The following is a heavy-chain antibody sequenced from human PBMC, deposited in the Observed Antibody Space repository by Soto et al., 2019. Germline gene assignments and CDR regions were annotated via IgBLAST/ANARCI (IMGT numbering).Heavy chain of an antibody. CDR3: AKDLESWLWRPGFGY. Sequence: PGGSMRLSCAASGFTFSSYSMSWVRQAPGKGLEWVSAISGSGGSTYYADSVKGRFTISRDNSKNTLYLQMNSRRAEDTVVYYCAKDLESWLWRPGFGYWGQGTLVNVSS. CDR2: ISGSGGST. J-gene: IGHJ4*02. CDR1: GFTFSSYS. D-gene: IGHD5-18*01. V-gene: IGHV3-23*01.